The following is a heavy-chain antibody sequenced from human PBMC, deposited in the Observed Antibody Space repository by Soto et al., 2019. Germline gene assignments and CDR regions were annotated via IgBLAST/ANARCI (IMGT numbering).Heavy chain of an antibody. CDR2: ISGSGGTT. V-gene: IGHV3-23*01. CDR3: AKTANGWFSAFDI. D-gene: IGHD6-19*01. J-gene: IGHJ3*02. Sequence: EVQLLESGGGLVQPGGSLRLSCAASGFTFSSYAMSWVRQAPGKGLEGVSAISGSGGTTYYGDSVKGRFTFSRDNSKNTLSLQMNSLRAEYTAVYYCAKTANGWFSAFDIWCQGKMVTVPS. CDR1: GFTFSSYA.